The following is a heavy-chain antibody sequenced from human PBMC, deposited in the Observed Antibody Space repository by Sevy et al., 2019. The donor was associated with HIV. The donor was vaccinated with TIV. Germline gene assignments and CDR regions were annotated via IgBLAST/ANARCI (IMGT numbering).Heavy chain of an antibody. CDR1: GGSISSGGYY. CDR2: IYYSGSN. D-gene: IGHD3-3*01. V-gene: IGHV4-31*03. Sequence: SETLSLTCTVSGGSISSGGYYWSWIRQHPGKGLEWIGYIYYSGSNYYNPSLKSRVTISVDTSKNQFSLKLSSVTAADTAVYYCARADTIFGVVTPYAFDLWGQGTMVTVSS. CDR3: ARADTIFGVVTPYAFDL. J-gene: IGHJ3*01.